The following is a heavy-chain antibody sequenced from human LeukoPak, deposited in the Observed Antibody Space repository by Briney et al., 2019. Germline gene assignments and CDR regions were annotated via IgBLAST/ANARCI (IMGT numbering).Heavy chain of an antibody. CDR1: GFTFSSYW. V-gene: IGHV3-74*01. Sequence: PGGSLRLSCAASGFTFSSYWMHWVRQAPGKGLVWVSRINSDGSSTNYADSVKGRFTISRDNAKNTLYLQMNSLRAEDTAVYYCARSGGYSSGWTIFDYWGQGTLVTVSS. CDR3: ARSGGYSSGWTIFDY. D-gene: IGHD6-19*01. J-gene: IGHJ4*02. CDR2: INSDGSST.